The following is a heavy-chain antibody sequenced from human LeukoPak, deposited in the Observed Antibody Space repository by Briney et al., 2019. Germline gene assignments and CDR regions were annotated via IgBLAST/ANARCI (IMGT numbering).Heavy chain of an antibody. Sequence: SETLSLTCAVSGGSISSSNWWSWVRQPPGKGLEWIGEIYHSGSTNYNPSLKSRVTISVDKSKNQFSLKLSSVTAADTAVYYCAREWYDYVWGSYRYLDYWGQGTLVTVSS. CDR3: AREWYDYVWGSYRYLDY. CDR2: IYHSGST. CDR1: GGSISSSNW. V-gene: IGHV4-4*02. J-gene: IGHJ4*02. D-gene: IGHD3-16*02.